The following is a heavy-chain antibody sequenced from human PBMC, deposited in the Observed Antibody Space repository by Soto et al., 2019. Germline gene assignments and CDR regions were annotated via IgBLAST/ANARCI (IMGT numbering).Heavy chain of an antibody. CDR3: ARFTIFGFYYYYGMDV. Sequence: SETLSLTCAVYGGSFSGYYWSWIRQPPGKGLEWIGEINHSGSTNYNPSLKSRVTISVDTSKNQFSLKLSTVTAADTAVYYCARFTIFGFYYYYGMDVWGQGTTVTVS. V-gene: IGHV4-34*01. D-gene: IGHD3-3*01. CDR2: INHSGST. CDR1: GGSFSGYY. J-gene: IGHJ6*02.